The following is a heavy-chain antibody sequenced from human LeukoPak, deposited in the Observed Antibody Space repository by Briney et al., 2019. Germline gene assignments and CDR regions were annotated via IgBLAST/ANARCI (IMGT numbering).Heavy chain of an antibody. CDR3: ARGISGYYSFFDY. J-gene: IGHJ4*02. Sequence: GGSLRLSCAASGFIFDDYGMSWVRQAPGKGLEWVSGINWNGGSTGYADSVKGRFTISRDNAKNSLYLQMNSLRAEDTAVYYCARGISGYYSFFDYWGQGTLVTVSS. V-gene: IGHV3-20*04. D-gene: IGHD3-22*01. CDR1: GFIFDDYG. CDR2: INWNGGST.